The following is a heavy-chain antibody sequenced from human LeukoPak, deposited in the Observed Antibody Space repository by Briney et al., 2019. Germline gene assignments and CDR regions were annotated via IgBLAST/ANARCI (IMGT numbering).Heavy chain of an antibody. CDR3: ARTYSSSWDIDY. CDR2: INHSGST. Sequence: SETLSLTCAVYGVSFSGYYWSWVRQLPGKGREWIGEINHSGSTNYNPSLKSRVTISVDTSKNQFSLKLSSVTAADTAVYYCARTYSSSWDIDYWGQGTLVTVSS. J-gene: IGHJ4*02. CDR1: GVSFSGYY. D-gene: IGHD6-13*01. V-gene: IGHV4-34*01.